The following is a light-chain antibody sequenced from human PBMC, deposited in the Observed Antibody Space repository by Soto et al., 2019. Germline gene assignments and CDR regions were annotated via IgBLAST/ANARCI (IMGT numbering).Light chain of an antibody. J-gene: IGLJ2*01. CDR1: SSNIGGNI. CDR3: AACDDSLNGVV. Sequence: QSVLTQPPSASGTPGQRVTISCSGSSSNIGGNIVNWYQQLPGTAPQLLIHSNNQRPSGVPDLFSGSNSGTSASLAISGLQYDDEADYYCAACDDSLNGVVFGGGTKVTVL. CDR2: SNN. V-gene: IGLV1-44*01.